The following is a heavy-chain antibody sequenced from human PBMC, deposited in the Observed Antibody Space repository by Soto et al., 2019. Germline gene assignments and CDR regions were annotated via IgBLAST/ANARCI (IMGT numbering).Heavy chain of an antibody. CDR2: IYHSVSS. D-gene: IGHD4-17*01. CDR1: GGSISSSNL. J-gene: IGHJ4*02. Sequence: QVQLQESGPGLVKPSGTLSLICAVSGGSISSSNLWSWVRHPPGQGLEWIGEIYHSVSSDYNPSLRRRVTTSVDKSKNQFYLKLSSVTAADTAVYYCARSTRSGTTFDYWGQGTLVTVSS. CDR3: ARSTRSGTTFDY. V-gene: IGHV4-4*02.